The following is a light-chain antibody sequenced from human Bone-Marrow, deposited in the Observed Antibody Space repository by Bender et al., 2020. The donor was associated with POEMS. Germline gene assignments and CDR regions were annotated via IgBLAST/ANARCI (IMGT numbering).Light chain of an antibody. J-gene: IGLJ3*02. Sequence: QSTLTQPASVSGSPGQSITISCTGTSSDVGNYNLVSWYQQHPGKAPKVLIYEGTRRPSGVSNRFSGSKSGNTASLTISGLQAEDEADYYCSSYTSSSTLFGGGTKLTVL. CDR1: SSDVGNYNL. V-gene: IGLV2-14*02. CDR3: SSYTSSSTL. CDR2: EGT.